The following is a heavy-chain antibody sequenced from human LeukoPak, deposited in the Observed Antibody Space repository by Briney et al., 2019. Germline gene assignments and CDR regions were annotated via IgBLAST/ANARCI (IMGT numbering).Heavy chain of an antibody. Sequence: GESLKISCNGSGYSFTSYWIGWVRQMPGKGLEWMGIIYPGDSDTRYSPSFQGQVTISADKSISTAYLQWSSLKASDTAMYYCARHSLPYYYDSSGYEDWGQGTLVTVSS. J-gene: IGHJ4*02. CDR1: GYSFTSYW. CDR2: IYPGDSDT. D-gene: IGHD3-22*01. V-gene: IGHV5-51*01. CDR3: ARHSLPYYYDSSGYED.